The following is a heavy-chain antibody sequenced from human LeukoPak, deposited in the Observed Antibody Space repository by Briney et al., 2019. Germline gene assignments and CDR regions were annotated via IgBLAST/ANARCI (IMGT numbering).Heavy chain of an antibody. CDR2: INWNGDST. CDR3: AKVRYGSASLGSDY. V-gene: IGHV3-20*04. Sequence: GGSLRLSCAASGFTFDDYGMSWVRQAPGKGLEWVSGINWNGDSTGYADSVKGRFTISRDNAKNSLYLQMNSLRAEDTAVYYCAKVRYGSASLGSDYWGQGTLVTVSS. J-gene: IGHJ4*02. CDR1: GFTFDDYG. D-gene: IGHD3-10*01.